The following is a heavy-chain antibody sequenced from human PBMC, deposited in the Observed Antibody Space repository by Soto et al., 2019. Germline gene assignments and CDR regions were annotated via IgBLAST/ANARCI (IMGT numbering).Heavy chain of an antibody. V-gene: IGHV3-64*01. CDR1: GFTFSSYA. CDR2: ISRNGGST. Sequence: EVQLVESGGGLVQPGGSLRLSCAASGFTFSSYALHWVRQAPGKGLEYVSTISRNGGSTYNANSVKGRFTISRDNSKNTLYLQMGSLRTEDMALYYCARECGSYYFDYWGQGTLVTVSS. J-gene: IGHJ4*02. CDR3: ARECGSYYFDY. D-gene: IGHD1-26*01.